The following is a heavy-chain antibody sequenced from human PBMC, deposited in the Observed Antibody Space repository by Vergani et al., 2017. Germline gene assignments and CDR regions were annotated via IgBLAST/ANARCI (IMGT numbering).Heavy chain of an antibody. J-gene: IGHJ5*02. CDR2: ISGIGGST. V-gene: IGHV3-23*01. Sequence: EVQLLESGGGLVQPGGSLRLSCAASGFTFSSYAMSWVRQAPGKGLEWVSTISGIGGSTYYADSVKGRFTISRDNSKNKLYLQMNSLRAEDTAVYYCAKEKGGVTAAGSANWFDPWGQGTLVTVSS. D-gene: IGHD6-13*01. CDR3: AKEKGGVTAAGSANWFDP. CDR1: GFTFSSYA.